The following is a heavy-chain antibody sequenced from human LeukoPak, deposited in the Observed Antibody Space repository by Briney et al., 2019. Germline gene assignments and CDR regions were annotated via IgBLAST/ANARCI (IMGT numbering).Heavy chain of an antibody. V-gene: IGHV4-4*02. CDR1: GVSISSSEW. CDR3: GKTDIYFNPIDY. J-gene: IGHJ4*02. D-gene: IGHD3-9*01. CDR2: IHRAGRT. Sequence: SGTLSLTCAVSGVSISSSEWWIWVRQPPGQGLEWIGEIHRAGRTRYNPSLKSRVTISMDYSKNQFSLKQTSVTAADTAIYYCGKTDIYFNPIDYWGPGSLVTVSS.